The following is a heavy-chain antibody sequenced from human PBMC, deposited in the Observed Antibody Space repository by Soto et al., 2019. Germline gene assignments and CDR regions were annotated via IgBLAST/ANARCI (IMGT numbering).Heavy chain of an antibody. D-gene: IGHD6-13*01. Sequence: QVQLVESGGGVVQPGRSLRLSCAASGFTFSSYGMHWVRQAPGKGLEWVAVISYDGSNKYYADSVKGRFTISRDNSKNTLYLQMNSLRAEDTAAYYCAKREQQLARIDYWGQGTLVTVSS. CDR2: ISYDGSNK. CDR3: AKREQQLARIDY. J-gene: IGHJ4*02. V-gene: IGHV3-30*18. CDR1: GFTFSSYG.